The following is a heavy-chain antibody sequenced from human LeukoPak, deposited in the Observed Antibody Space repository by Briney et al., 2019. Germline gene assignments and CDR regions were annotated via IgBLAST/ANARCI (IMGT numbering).Heavy chain of an antibody. J-gene: IGHJ4*02. CDR1: GFTFSSYS. D-gene: IGHD3-9*01. CDR3: ARHSYYDILTGYSFDY. V-gene: IGHV3-23*01. CDR2: ISGSGGST. Sequence: GGSLRLSCVASGFTFSSYSMNWVRQAPGKGLEWVSAISGSGGSTYYADSVKGRFTISRDNSKNTLYLQMNSLRAEDTAVYYCARHSYYDILTGYSFDYWGQGTLVTVSS.